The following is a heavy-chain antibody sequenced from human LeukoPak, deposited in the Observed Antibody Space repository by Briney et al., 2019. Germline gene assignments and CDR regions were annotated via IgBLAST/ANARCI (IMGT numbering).Heavy chain of an antibody. J-gene: IGHJ4*02. V-gene: IGHV4-39*07. CDR3: ARGGGGNYYDSSGAHDY. CDR2: IYYSGST. Sequence: SETLSLTCTVSGGSISSSSYYWGWIRQPPGKGLEWIGSIYYSGSTYYNPSLKSRVTISVDTSKNQFSLKLSSVTAADTAVYYCARGGGGNYYDSSGAHDYWGQGTLVTVSS. CDR1: GGSISSSSYY. D-gene: IGHD3-22*01.